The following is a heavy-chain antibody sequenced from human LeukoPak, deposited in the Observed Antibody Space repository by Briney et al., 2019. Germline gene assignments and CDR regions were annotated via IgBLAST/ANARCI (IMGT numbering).Heavy chain of an antibody. D-gene: IGHD6-19*01. CDR2: ISGSGGST. V-gene: IGHV3-23*01. CDR1: GFTFSSYA. Sequence: PGGSLRLSCAASGFTFSSYAMNWVRQAPGKGLEWVSAISGSGGSTYYADSVRGRLTISTDNSKNTLHLQMNSLRAEDTAVYYCAKDLSSIAVAGFHYWGQGTLVTVSS. J-gene: IGHJ4*02. CDR3: AKDLSSIAVAGFHY.